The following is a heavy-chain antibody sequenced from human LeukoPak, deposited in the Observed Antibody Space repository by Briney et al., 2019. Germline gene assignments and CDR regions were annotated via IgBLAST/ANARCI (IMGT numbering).Heavy chain of an antibody. D-gene: IGHD1-26*01. V-gene: IGHV3-21*01. Sequence: GGSLRLSCAASGFTFSSYSMNWVRQAPGKGLEWVSSITSSSSYIYYADSVKGRFTISRDNAKNSLYLQMNSLRGEDTAVYYCARVGVELSGSYPNDYWGQGTLVTVSS. CDR2: ITSSSSYI. CDR1: GFTFSSYS. CDR3: ARVGVELSGSYPNDY. J-gene: IGHJ4*02.